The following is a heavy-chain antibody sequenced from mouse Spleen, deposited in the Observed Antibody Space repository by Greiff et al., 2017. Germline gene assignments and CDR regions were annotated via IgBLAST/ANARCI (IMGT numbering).Heavy chain of an antibody. D-gene: IGHD1-1*01. Sequence: EVQGVESGPELVKPGASVKISCKASGYSFTGYYMHWVKQSHVKSLEWIGRINPYNGATSYNQNFKDKASLTVDKSSSTAYMELHSLTSEDSAVYYCARWSVRGFAYWGQGTLVTVSA. CDR2: INPYNGAT. J-gene: IGHJ3*01. CDR1: GYSFTGYY. V-gene: IGHV1-31*01. CDR3: ARWSVRGFAY.